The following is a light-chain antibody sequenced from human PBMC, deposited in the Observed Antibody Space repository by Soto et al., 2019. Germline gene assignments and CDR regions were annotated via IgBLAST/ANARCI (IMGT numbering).Light chain of an antibody. CDR1: SSDVGGYNY. Sequence: QSALTQPASVSGSPGQSITISCTGTSSDVGGYNYVSWYQQHPGKAPKLMIYEVSNRPSGVSNRFSGSKSGNTASLTISGLQAEAEAGYYCSSYTSSSIDYVFGTGTKVTVL. CDR2: EVS. V-gene: IGLV2-14*01. CDR3: SSYTSSSIDYV. J-gene: IGLJ1*01.